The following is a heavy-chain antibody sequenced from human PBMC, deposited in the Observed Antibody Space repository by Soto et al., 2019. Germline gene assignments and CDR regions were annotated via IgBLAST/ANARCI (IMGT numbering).Heavy chain of an antibody. J-gene: IGHJ6*02. Sequence: QVQLVASGGGVVQPGRSLRLSCAASGFTFSSYAMHWVRQAPGKGLEWVAVISYDGSNKYYADSVKGRFTISRDNSKNTLYLQMNSLRAEDTAVYYCARGLGIFGVVIAMDVWGQGTTVTVSS. D-gene: IGHD3-3*01. CDR3: ARGLGIFGVVIAMDV. CDR1: GFTFSSYA. V-gene: IGHV3-30-3*01. CDR2: ISYDGSNK.